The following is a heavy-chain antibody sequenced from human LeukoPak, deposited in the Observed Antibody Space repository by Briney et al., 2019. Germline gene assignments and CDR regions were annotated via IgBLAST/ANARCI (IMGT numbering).Heavy chain of an antibody. D-gene: IGHD5-12*01. CDR1: GFTFSDYN. CDR3: ANTRLVATLNYFDY. V-gene: IGHV3-23*01. J-gene: IGHJ4*02. Sequence: GGSLRLSCAASGFTFSDYNMRWIRQAPGKGLEWVSAISGSGGSTYYADSVKGRFTISRDNSKNTLYLQMNSLRAEDTAVYYCANTRLVATLNYFDYWGQGTLVTVSS. CDR2: ISGSGGST.